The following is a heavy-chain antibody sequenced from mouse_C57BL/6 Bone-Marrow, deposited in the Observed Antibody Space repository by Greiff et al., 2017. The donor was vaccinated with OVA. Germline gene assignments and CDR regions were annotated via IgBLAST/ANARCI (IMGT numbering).Heavy chain of an antibody. Sequence: QVQLQQSGAELVRPGASVTLSCKASGYTFTDYEMHWVKQTPVHGLEWIGAIDPETGGTAYNQKFKGKAILTADKSSSTAYMELRSLTSVDSAVYNCTILLWLRRGLDYAMVYWSQGATVTLSS. D-gene: IGHD2-9*01. J-gene: IGHJ4*01. CDR3: TILLWLRRGLDYAMVY. CDR1: GYTFTDYE. CDR2: IDPETGGT. V-gene: IGHV1-15*01.